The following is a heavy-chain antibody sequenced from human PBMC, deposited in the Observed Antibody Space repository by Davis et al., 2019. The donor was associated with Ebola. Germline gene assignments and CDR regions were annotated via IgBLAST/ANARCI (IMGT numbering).Heavy chain of an antibody. J-gene: IGHJ6*02. V-gene: IGHV3-21*04. CDR1: GFTFSSYS. CDR3: ARGLGNYGVHMDV. Sequence: GESLKISCAASGFTFSSYSMNWVRQAPGKGLEWVSSISSSSSYIYYADSVKGRFTISRDNAKNSLYLQMNSLRAEDTAVYYCARGLGNYGVHMDVWGQGTTVTVSS. CDR2: ISSSSSYI. D-gene: IGHD4-17*01.